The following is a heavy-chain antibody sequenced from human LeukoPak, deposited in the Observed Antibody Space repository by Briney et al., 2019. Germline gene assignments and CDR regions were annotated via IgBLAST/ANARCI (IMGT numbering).Heavy chain of an antibody. J-gene: IGHJ4*02. V-gene: IGHV3-7*01. CDR3: ARGRPGGATNY. Sequence: PGGSLRLSCAASGFTLSSYWMSWVRQAPGKGLEWVANIKQDGSEKYYVDSVKGRFTISRDNAKNSLYLQMNSLRAEDTAVYYCARGRPGGATNYWGQGTLVTVSS. CDR2: IKQDGSEK. D-gene: IGHD1-26*01. CDR1: GFTLSSYW.